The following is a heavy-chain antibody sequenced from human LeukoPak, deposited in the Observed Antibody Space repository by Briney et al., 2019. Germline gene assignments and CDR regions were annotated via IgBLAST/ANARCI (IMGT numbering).Heavy chain of an antibody. Sequence: GGSLRLSCAASGFTFSDYYMSWLRQAPGKGLEWVSYISSSGSTIYYADSVKGRFTISRDNAKNSLYLQMNSLRAEDTAVYYCARDPLYCSGGSCYPEYFQHWGQGTLVTVSS. CDR2: ISSSGSTI. CDR1: GFTFSDYY. V-gene: IGHV3-11*04. J-gene: IGHJ1*01. D-gene: IGHD2-15*01. CDR3: ARDPLYCSGGSCYPEYFQH.